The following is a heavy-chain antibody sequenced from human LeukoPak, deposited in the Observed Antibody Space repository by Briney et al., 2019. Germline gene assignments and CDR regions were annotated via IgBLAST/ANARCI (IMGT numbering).Heavy chain of an antibody. CDR2: ISSSGSYT. CDR1: GFTFSSYS. CDR3: ARAEYYYGDDAFDI. Sequence: GGSLRLSCAASGFTFSSYSMSWVRQAPGKGLEWVSSISSSGSYTYYADSVKGRFTISRDNSKNSLYLQMNSLRAEDTAVYYCARAEYYYGDDAFDIWGEGRKVTVSS. V-gene: IGHV3-21*04. J-gene: IGHJ3*02. D-gene: IGHD3-10*01.